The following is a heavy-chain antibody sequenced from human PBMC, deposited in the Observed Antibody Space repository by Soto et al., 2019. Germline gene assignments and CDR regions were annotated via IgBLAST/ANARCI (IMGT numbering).Heavy chain of an antibody. J-gene: IGHJ5*02. Sequence: EVQLVESGGGLIKPGGSLRLSCAASGFTFSSYSMNWVRQAPGKGLEWVSSISSSSSYIYYAVSVKGRFTISRDNAKNSLYLQMNSLRAEDTAVYYCARIEADDSSGYYLTWGQGTLVTVSS. D-gene: IGHD3-22*01. V-gene: IGHV3-21*01. CDR2: ISSSSSYI. CDR1: GFTFSSYS. CDR3: ARIEADDSSGYYLT.